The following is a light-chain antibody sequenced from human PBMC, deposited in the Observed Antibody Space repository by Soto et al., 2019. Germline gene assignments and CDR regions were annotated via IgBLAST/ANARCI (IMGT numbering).Light chain of an antibody. CDR1: SSDVGGYNY. Sequence: QSALTQPRSVSGSPGQSVTISCTGTSSDVGGYNYVSWYQQHPGKAPKLMIYDVIKRPSGFPDRFSGSKSGNTASLTISGLQAEDEADYYCCSYAGSYTGVFGGGTKLTVL. V-gene: IGLV2-11*01. J-gene: IGLJ3*02. CDR3: CSYAGSYTGV. CDR2: DVI.